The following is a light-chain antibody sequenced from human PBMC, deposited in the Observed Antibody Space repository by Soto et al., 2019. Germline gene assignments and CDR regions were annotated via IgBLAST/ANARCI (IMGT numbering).Light chain of an antibody. CDR3: QQYNSHS. J-gene: IGKJ4*01. CDR2: DAS. CDR1: QHIFTW. Sequence: DIQMTQSPSTLSASVGDTVTITCRASQHIFTWLAWYQHKPGKAPKLLMYDASILESGVPSRFSGSGSGTDFTLTISSLQSDDLATYYCQQYNSHSFGGGTKVQMK. V-gene: IGKV1-5*01.